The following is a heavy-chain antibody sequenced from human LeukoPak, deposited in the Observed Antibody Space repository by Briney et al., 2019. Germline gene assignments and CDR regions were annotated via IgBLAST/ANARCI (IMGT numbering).Heavy chain of an antibody. Sequence: PSETLSLTCAVYGGSFSGYYWSWIRQPPGKGLEWIGEINHSGSTNYNPSLKSRVTISVDTSKNQFSLKLSSVTAADTAVYYCARASRQWLGSAFGYWGQGTLVTVSS. D-gene: IGHD6-19*01. CDR1: GGSFSGYY. J-gene: IGHJ4*02. CDR2: INHSGST. V-gene: IGHV4-34*01. CDR3: ARASRQWLGSAFGY.